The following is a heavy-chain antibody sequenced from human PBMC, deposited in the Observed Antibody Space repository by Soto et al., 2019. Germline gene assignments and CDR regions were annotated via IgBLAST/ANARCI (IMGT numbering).Heavy chain of an antibody. CDR3: ARDLSIAAAGTVYYYGMDV. CDR1: GFTFSSYG. Sequence: QVQLVESGGGVVQPGRSLRLSCAASGFTFSSYGMHWVRQAPGKGLEWVAVIWYDGSNKYYADSVKGRFTISRDKSKNTLYLQMNSLRAEDTAVYYCARDLSIAAAGTVYYYGMDVWGQGTTVTVSS. D-gene: IGHD6-13*01. CDR2: IWYDGSNK. J-gene: IGHJ6*02. V-gene: IGHV3-33*01.